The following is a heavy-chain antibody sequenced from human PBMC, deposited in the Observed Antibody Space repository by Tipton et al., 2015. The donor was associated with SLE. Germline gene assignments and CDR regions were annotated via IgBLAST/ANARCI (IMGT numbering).Heavy chain of an antibody. CDR1: GFTFDDYA. V-gene: IGHV3-43D*04. Sequence: SLRLSCAASGFTFDDYAMHWVRQAPGKGLEWVSLISWDGGSTYYADSVKGRFTISRDDAKNSLYLQMNSLRAEDTAVYYCARLNTIFGKGYYTDVWGKGTTVTVSS. CDR2: ISWDGGST. J-gene: IGHJ6*03. CDR3: ARLNTIFGKGYYTDV. D-gene: IGHD3-3*01.